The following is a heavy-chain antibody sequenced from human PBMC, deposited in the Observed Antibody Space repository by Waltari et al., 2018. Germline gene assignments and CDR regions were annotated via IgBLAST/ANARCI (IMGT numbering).Heavy chain of an antibody. CDR2: ISSSSSYI. Sequence: EVQLVESGGGLVKPGGSLRLSCAASGFTFSSYSMNWVRQAPGKGLEWVSSISSSSSYIYYADSVKGRFTISRDNAKNSLYLQMNSLRAEDTALYYCAKDMGGVDYWGQGTLVTVSS. D-gene: IGHD1-26*01. V-gene: IGHV3-21*04. CDR1: GFTFSSYS. J-gene: IGHJ4*02. CDR3: AKDMGGVDY.